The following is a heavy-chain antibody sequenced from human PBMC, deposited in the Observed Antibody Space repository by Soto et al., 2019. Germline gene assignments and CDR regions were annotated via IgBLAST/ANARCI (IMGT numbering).Heavy chain of an antibody. D-gene: IGHD3-3*01. Sequence: QVQLVESGGGVVQPGRSLRLSCAATGFTFSSYAMHWDRQAPGKGLEWVAVISYDASNKYYADSVKGRFTISRDNSKNTLYLQMNSLRAADNAVYYCARGANPPLLEWLSFDYWGQGTLVTVSS. CDR2: ISYDASNK. CDR3: ARGANPPLLEWLSFDY. J-gene: IGHJ4*02. CDR1: GFTFSSYA. V-gene: IGHV3-30-3*01.